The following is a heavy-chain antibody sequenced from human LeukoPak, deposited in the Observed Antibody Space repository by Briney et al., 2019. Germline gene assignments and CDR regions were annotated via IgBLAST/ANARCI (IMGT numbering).Heavy chain of an antibody. CDR3: ARDPHSSSRYYFDY. CDR2: ISSSSSYI. D-gene: IGHD6-6*01. V-gene: IGHV3-11*06. J-gene: IGHJ4*02. CDR1: GFTFSDYY. Sequence: GGSLRLSCAASGFTFSDYYMSWIRQAPGKGLEWVSYISSSSSYIYYADSVKGRFTISRDNAKNSLYLQMNSLRAEDTAVYYCARDPHSSSRYYFDYWGQGTLVTVSP.